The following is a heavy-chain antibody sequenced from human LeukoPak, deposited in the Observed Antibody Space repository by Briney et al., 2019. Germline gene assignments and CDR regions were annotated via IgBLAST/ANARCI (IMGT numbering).Heavy chain of an antibody. J-gene: IGHJ4*02. CDR2: IYHSGST. CDR3: TRHWSTGNSSYRFDF. D-gene: IGHD4-23*01. V-gene: IGHV4-30-2*01. Sequence: SQTLSLTCTVSGGSISSGGYYWSCIRQPPGKGLGCIGYIYHSGSTYYNPSLKSRVTISVDRSKNQFSLKLTSVTAADTAVYYCTRHWSTGNSSYRFDFWGQGTLVTVSS. CDR1: GGSISSGGYY.